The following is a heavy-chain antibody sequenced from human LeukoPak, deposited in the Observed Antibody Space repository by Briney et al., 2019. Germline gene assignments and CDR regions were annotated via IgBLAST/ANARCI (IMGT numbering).Heavy chain of an antibody. Sequence: GGSLRLSCAASGFTFSSYAMSWVRQAPGKGLEWVSAISGSGGSTYYADSVKGRFTISRDNSKNTLYLQMNSLRAEDTAVYYCAKDIVVVVAATALFDYWGQGTLVTVSS. J-gene: IGHJ4*02. CDR1: GFTFSSYA. D-gene: IGHD2-15*01. CDR3: AKDIVVVVAATALFDY. CDR2: ISGSGGST. V-gene: IGHV3-23*01.